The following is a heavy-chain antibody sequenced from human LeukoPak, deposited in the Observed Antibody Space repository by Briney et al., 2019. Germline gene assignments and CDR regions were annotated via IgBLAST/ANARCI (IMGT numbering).Heavy chain of an antibody. CDR2: SRSVVYGGTI. Sequence: GGSLRLSCTASGFNSGDYAMNWFRHAPGNGLEWVGYSRSVVYGGTIKYAASVKGRFTISRDESKTIADLQMKSLEIEDTAVYYCSRDHSYGYGPFDLWGQGTLVTVSP. J-gene: IGHJ4*02. CDR3: SRDHSYGYGPFDL. D-gene: IGHD5-18*01. CDR1: GFNSGDYA. V-gene: IGHV3-49*03.